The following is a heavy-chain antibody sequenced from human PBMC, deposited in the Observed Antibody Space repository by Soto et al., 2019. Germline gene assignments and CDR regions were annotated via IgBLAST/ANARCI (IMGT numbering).Heavy chain of an antibody. CDR3: ARLLRLVAHFDY. J-gene: IGHJ4*02. V-gene: IGHV4-31*03. CDR1: GGSIRSGGYY. D-gene: IGHD5-12*01. CDR2: IYYSGKT. Sequence: QVQLQESGPGLVKPSQTLSLTCTVSGGSIRSGGYYWSWIRQHPGKGLEWIGYIYYSGKTNYNPSLKVRVIISVDTSKNQFSLKLSSVTAADTAVYYCARLLRLVAHFDYWGQGTLVTVSS.